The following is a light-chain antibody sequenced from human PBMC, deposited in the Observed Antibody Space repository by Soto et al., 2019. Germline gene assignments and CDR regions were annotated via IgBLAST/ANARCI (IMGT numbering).Light chain of an antibody. CDR2: EVN. CDR3: NSYTSSTTYV. V-gene: IGLV2-14*01. Sequence: QSALTQPASVSGSPGQSITISCTGTSSDVGGYHYVSWYQQHPGKAPKLMIYEVNNRPSGVSNRFSGSKSGNTASLTISGRQAEDEADYYCNSYTSSTTYVFGTGTKLTVL. J-gene: IGLJ1*01. CDR1: SSDVGGYHY.